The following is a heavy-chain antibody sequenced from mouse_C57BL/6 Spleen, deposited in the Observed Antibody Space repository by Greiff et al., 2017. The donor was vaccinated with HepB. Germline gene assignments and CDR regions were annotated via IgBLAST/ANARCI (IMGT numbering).Heavy chain of an antibody. J-gene: IGHJ2*01. D-gene: IGHD1-1*01. CDR1: GYTFTSYW. V-gene: IGHV1-55*01. CDR3: ARSRTYYGSSYEHY. Sequence: QVQLKQPGAELVKPGASVKMSCKASGYTFTSYWITWVKQRPGQGLEWIGDIYPGSGSTNYNEKFKSKATLTVDPSSSTAYMQRSSLTSEDSAVYCCARSRTYYGSSYEHYWGQGTTLTVSS. CDR2: IYPGSGST.